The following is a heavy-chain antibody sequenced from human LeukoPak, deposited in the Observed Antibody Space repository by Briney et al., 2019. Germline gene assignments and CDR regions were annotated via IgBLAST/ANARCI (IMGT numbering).Heavy chain of an antibody. D-gene: IGHD6-19*01. CDR3: ARDGGSGWYGGSDY. CDR1: GFTFDDYA. V-gene: IGHV3-9*01. CDR2: ISWNSGSI. Sequence: PGGSLRLSCAASGFTFDDYAMHWVRQAPGKGLEWVSGISWNSGSIGYADSVKGRFTISRDNAKNSLYLQMNSLRAEDTAVYYCARDGGSGWYGGSDYWGQGTLVTVSS. J-gene: IGHJ4*02.